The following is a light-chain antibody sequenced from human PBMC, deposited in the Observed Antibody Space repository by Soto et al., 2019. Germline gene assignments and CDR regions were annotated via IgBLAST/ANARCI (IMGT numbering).Light chain of an antibody. V-gene: IGLV1-51*02. CDR3: GTWDSSLRAGV. Sequence: QSVLTQPPSVSAAPGQKVTISCSGSSSNIGNNYVSWYQQLPGTAPKLLIYENNKRPSGIPDRFSGSKSGTSATLGITGLQTGDEADDYCGTWDSSLRAGVFGTGTKLTVL. J-gene: IGLJ1*01. CDR1: SSNIGNNY. CDR2: ENN.